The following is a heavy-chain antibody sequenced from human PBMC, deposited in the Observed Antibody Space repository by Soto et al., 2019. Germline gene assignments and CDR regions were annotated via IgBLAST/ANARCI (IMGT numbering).Heavy chain of an antibody. V-gene: IGHV3-15*01. J-gene: IGHJ1*01. Sequence: GGSLRLSCAASGFTFSNAWMSWVRQAPGKGLEWVGRIKSKTDGGTTDYAAPVKGRFTIARDDSKNTLYLQMNSLKTEDSAVYFCTTEVSSSFHHWGQGTLVTVSS. CDR1: GFTFSNAW. D-gene: IGHD6-6*01. CDR3: TTEVSSSFHH. CDR2: IKSKTDGGTT.